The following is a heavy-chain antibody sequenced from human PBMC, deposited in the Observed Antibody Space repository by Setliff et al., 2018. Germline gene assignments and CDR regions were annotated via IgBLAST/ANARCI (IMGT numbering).Heavy chain of an antibody. CDR1: GGSISSYY. J-gene: IGHJ4*02. CDR3: ASAGVLWFGEFTYFDY. Sequence: SETLSLTCTVSGGSISSYYWSWIRQPAGKGLEWIGRIYTSGSTNYNPSLKSLVTLSIDTSKNQFSLTLTSVSAADTAVYYCASAGVLWFGEFTYFDYWGRGTLVTVSS. CDR2: IYTSGST. V-gene: IGHV4-4*07. D-gene: IGHD3-10*01.